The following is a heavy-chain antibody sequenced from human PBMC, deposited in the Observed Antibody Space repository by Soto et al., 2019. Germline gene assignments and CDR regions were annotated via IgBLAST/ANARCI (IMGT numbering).Heavy chain of an antibody. Sequence: EVQLMESGGGLVQPGGSLRLSCAPSGFTFSSYWMSWVRQAPGKGLEWVANIKQVGSERYYVDSVKGRFTISRDNAKNSLYLQMNSLRAEDTAIYYCARAGDNSDNYFVRHDYWGQGTLVTVSS. CDR1: GFTFSSYW. V-gene: IGHV3-7*03. D-gene: IGHD3-22*01. CDR2: IKQVGSER. J-gene: IGHJ4*02. CDR3: ARAGDNSDNYFVRHDY.